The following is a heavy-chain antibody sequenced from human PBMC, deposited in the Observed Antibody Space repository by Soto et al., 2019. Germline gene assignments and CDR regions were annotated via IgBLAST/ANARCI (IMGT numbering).Heavy chain of an antibody. D-gene: IGHD2-15*01. CDR1: GFTFSNYA. J-gene: IGHJ1*01. CDR2: ISGSGGST. CDR3: AKPLDYCSGGSCPGGYFQH. Sequence: EVQLLESGGGLVQPGGSLRLSCAASGFTFSNYAMNWVRQAPGKGLEWVSLISGSGGSTYYADSVKGRFTISRDNSKNTLYLQRTSLRAEDTAVYYCAKPLDYCSGGSCPGGYFQHWGQGTLVTVSS. V-gene: IGHV3-23*01.